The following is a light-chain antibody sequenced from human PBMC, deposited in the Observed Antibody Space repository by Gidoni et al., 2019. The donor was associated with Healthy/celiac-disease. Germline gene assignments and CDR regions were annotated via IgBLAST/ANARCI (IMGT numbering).Light chain of an antibody. V-gene: IGKV1-39*01. Sequence: DIQMPQSPSSLSASVGDRVTITCRASQSISSYLNWYQQKPGKAPKHLIYAASSLQSGVPSRFSGSGSGTDFTLTISSLQTEDFATYYCQQGYSTPMCSFGQGTKLEIK. CDR3: QQGYSTPMCS. CDR2: AAS. J-gene: IGKJ2*04. CDR1: QSISSY.